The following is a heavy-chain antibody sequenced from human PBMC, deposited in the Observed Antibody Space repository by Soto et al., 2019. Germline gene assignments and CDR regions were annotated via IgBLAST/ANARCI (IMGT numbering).Heavy chain of an antibody. CDR3: ARDPRRVTYYYDSSGYYLDY. CDR1: GYTFTIYY. Sequence: GASVKVSCKASGYTFTIYYMHWVRQAPGQGLEWMGIINPSGGSTSYAQKFQGRVTMTRDTSTSTVYMELSSLRSEDTAVYYCARDPRRVTYYYDSSGYYLDYWGQGTLVTVSS. J-gene: IGHJ4*02. CDR2: INPSGGST. D-gene: IGHD3-22*01. V-gene: IGHV1-46*01.